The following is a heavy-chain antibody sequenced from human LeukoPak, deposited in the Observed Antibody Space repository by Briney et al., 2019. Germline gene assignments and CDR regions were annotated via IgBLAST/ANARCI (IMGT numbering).Heavy chain of an antibody. CDR2: IYYSGST. CDR1: GGSNSSGGYY. Sequence: SQTLSLTCTVSGGSNSSGGYYWSWIRQHPGQGLEWIGYIYYSGSTYHNPSLKSRVTISVDTSNNQFSLKLSSVTAADTAVYYCASQTETGESYYFDYWGQGTLVTVSS. D-gene: IGHD7-27*01. J-gene: IGHJ4*02. CDR3: ASQTETGESYYFDY. V-gene: IGHV4-31*03.